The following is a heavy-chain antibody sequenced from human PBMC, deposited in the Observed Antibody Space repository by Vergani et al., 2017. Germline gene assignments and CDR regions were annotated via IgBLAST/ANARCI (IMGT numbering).Heavy chain of an antibody. CDR1: GFTFSSYG. J-gene: IGHJ6*02. Sequence: QVQLVESGGGVVQPGRSLRLSCAASGFTFSSYGMHWVRQAPGKGLEWVAVIWYDGSNKYYADSVKGRFTISRDNSKNTRYLQMNSLSAEDTAVYYCALSSSSGGHYYYGMDVWGQGTTVTVSS. D-gene: IGHD6-6*01. CDR3: ALSSSSGGHYYYGMDV. CDR2: IWYDGSNK. V-gene: IGHV3-33*01.